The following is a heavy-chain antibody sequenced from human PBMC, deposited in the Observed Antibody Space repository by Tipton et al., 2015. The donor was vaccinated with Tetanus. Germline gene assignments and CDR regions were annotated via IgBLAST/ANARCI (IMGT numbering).Heavy chain of an antibody. CDR1: GYTFTSFG. CDR3: ARGGTMDY. V-gene: IGHV1-18*01. CDR2: INTDKGST. D-gene: IGHD1-1*01. Sequence: QLVQSGAEVKKPGASVKVSCKASGYTFTSFGINWVRQAPGQGLEWMEWINTDKGSTNYAQNLQGRVIMTTDTSTLTAYMELRSLRSDDTAVYYCARGGTMDYWGQGTLVTVSA. J-gene: IGHJ4*02.